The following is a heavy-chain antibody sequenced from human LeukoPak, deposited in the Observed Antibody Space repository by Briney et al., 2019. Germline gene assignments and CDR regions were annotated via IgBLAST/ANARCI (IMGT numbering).Heavy chain of an antibody. J-gene: IGHJ6*02. CDR2: ISWNSGSI. V-gene: IGHV3-9*01. D-gene: IGHD3-22*01. CDR3: AKDISRRRVTYYYDSSGYRPYYYYYGMDV. Sequence: GGSLRLSCAASGFTFSSYAMHWVRQAPGKGLEWVSGISWNSGSIGYADSVKGRFTISRDNAKNSLYLQMNSLRAEDTALYYCAKDISRRRVTYYYDSSGYRPYYYYYGMDVWGQGTTVTVSS. CDR1: GFTFSSYA.